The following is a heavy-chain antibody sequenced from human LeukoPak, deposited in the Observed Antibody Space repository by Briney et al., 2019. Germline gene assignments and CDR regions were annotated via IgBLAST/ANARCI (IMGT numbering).Heavy chain of an antibody. CDR3: AGGYYEYFQH. J-gene: IGHJ1*01. V-gene: IGHV3-30-3*01. CDR2: ISYDGSNK. Sequence: GRSLRLSCAASGFTFSSYAMHWVRQAPGKGLEWVAVISYDGSNKYYADSVKGRFTISRDNSKNTLYLQMNSLRAEDTAVYYCAGGYYEYFQHWGQGTLVTVSS. D-gene: IGHD3-22*01. CDR1: GFTFSSYA.